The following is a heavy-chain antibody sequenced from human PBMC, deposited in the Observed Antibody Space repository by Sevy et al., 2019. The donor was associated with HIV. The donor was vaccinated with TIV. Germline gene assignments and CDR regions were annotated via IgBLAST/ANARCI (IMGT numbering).Heavy chain of an antibody. J-gene: IGHJ4*02. CDR2: IKQDGSET. D-gene: IGHD3-22*01. CDR1: GFTFRSYW. Sequence: GGSLRLSCAASGFTFRSYWMSWVRQAPGKGLEWVANIKQDGSETYYVDSVKGGFTISRDYAKNSLYLQMNSLRAEDTAVYYCARDPSDYYDSSGYYSYWGQGTLVTVSS. CDR3: ARDPSDYYDSSGYYSY. V-gene: IGHV3-7*01.